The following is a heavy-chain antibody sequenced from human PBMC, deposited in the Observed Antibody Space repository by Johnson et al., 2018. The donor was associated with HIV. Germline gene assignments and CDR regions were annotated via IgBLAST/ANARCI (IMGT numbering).Heavy chain of an antibody. CDR2: INWNGGST. D-gene: IGHD2-2*01. Sequence: VQLVESGGGVVRPGGSLRLSCAASGFTFDDYGMSWVRQAPGKGLEWVSGINWNGGSTGYAGSVKGRFTISSDNAKNSLYLQMNSLRAEDTALYYCARGPYCSSSGCYGSGTYSSAFDIWGQGTMVTVSS. CDR3: ARGPYCSSSGCYGSGTYSSAFDI. J-gene: IGHJ3*02. V-gene: IGHV3-20*04. CDR1: GFTFDDYG.